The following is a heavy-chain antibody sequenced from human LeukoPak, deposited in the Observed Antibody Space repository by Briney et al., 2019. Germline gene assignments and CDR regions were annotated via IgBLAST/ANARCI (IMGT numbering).Heavy chain of an antibody. CDR2: IYHSGST. CDR3: ASCRAHWFGP. J-gene: IGHJ5*02. Sequence: SETLSLTCTVSGDSISSSDSYWSWIRQPPGKGLEWIGFIYHSGSTYYNPSLKSRVTISVDTSKNQFSLKLYSVTAADTAVYYCASCRAHWFGPWGQGMLVTVSS. V-gene: IGHV4-30-4*01. CDR1: GDSISSSDSY.